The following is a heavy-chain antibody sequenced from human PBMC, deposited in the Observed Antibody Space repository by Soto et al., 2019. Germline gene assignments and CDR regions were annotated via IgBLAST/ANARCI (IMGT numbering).Heavy chain of an antibody. Sequence: PGGALRLSCAASGFTLSGYYMSLIRPAPGEGLEWVSYISSSGSTIYYADSVKGRFTISRDNAKNSLYLQMNSLRAEDTAVYYCAREGYCSSTSCYFFDYWGQGTLVTVSS. CDR2: ISSSGSTI. CDR1: GFTLSGYY. CDR3: AREGYCSSTSCYFFDY. D-gene: IGHD2-2*01. J-gene: IGHJ4*02. V-gene: IGHV3-11*01.